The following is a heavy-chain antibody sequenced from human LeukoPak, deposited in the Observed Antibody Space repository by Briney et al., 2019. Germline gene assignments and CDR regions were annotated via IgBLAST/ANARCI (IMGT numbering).Heavy chain of an antibody. V-gene: IGHV2-5*01. CDR1: GFSLDSCGMG. CDR2: IYYTDEI. CDR3: AQYPDYGGDYDAFDV. Sequence: SGPTLVNPTQTLTLTCTFSGFSLDSCGMGVAWIRPPPGKALAWLGTIYYTDEIRYSPSLKTRLTIAKDTSKNQVFHMMTNMDPVDTATYYCAQYPDYGGDYDAFDVWGQGTMVTVSS. D-gene: IGHD4-23*01. J-gene: IGHJ3*01.